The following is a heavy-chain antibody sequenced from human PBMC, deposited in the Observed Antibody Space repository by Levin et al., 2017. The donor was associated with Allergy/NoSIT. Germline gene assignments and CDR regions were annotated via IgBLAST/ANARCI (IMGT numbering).Heavy chain of an antibody. Sequence: GGSLRLSCAASGFTFSSYGMHWVRQAPGKGLEWVAVIWYDGSNKYYADSVKGRFTISRDNSKNTLYLQMNSLRAEDTAVYYCARDPIYCSSTSCYQDGMDVWGQGTTVTVSS. CDR3: ARDPIYCSSTSCYQDGMDV. V-gene: IGHV3-33*01. J-gene: IGHJ6*02. CDR2: IWYDGSNK. CDR1: GFTFSSYG. D-gene: IGHD2-2*01.